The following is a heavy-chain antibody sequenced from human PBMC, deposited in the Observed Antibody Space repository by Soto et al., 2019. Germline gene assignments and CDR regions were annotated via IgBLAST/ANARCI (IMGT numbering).Heavy chain of an antibody. CDR2: ISSSSSTK. J-gene: IGHJ6*04. Sequence: PGKGLEWVSYISSSSSTKYYADSVKGRFTISRDNAKKSLYLQMNSLRDEDTAVYYCACMTLSGVAGMDVWGKGTTVPVSS. CDR3: ACMTLSGVAGMDV. D-gene: IGHD3-3*01. V-gene: IGHV3-48*02.